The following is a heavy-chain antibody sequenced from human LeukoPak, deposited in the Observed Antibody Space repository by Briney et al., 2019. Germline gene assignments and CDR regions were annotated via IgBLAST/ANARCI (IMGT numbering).Heavy chain of an antibody. D-gene: IGHD4-17*01. CDR2: ISSSGSTI. J-gene: IGHJ4*02. CDR1: GFTFSSYS. Sequence: GGSLRLSCAASGFTFSSYSMNWVRQAPGKGLEWVSYISSSGSTIYYADSVKGRFTTSRDNAKNSLYLQMNSLRAEDTAVYYCARDFTVTTAYDYWGQGTLVTVSS. CDR3: ARDFTVTTAYDY. V-gene: IGHV3-48*04.